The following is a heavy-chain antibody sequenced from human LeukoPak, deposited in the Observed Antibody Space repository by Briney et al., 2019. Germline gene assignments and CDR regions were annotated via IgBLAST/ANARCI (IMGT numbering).Heavy chain of an antibody. D-gene: IGHD5-12*01. Sequence: SETLSLTCTVSGGSISNYYWSWIRQPPGKGLEWTAYIYYSGDTNYNPSLKSRVTISVVTSKNQFSLKLSSVTAADTAVYYCAREASGYGFGDWGQGTLVTVSS. CDR2: IYYSGDT. J-gene: IGHJ4*02. V-gene: IGHV4-59*01. CDR1: GGSISNYY. CDR3: AREASGYGFGD.